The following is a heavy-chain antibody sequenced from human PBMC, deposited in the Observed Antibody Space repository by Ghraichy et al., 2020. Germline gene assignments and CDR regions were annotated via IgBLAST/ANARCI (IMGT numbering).Heavy chain of an antibody. D-gene: IGHD3-10*01. J-gene: IGHJ4*02. Sequence: GGSLRLSCAASGFIFSDYSMNWVRQAPGKGLEWVSYISSSSGTIYYGDSVKGRFTISRDNAKNSLYLRMNSLRDEDTAVYYCAREKQYIIRGLLPTNFDFRGLGTLVTVSS. CDR1: GFIFSDYS. CDR2: ISSSSGTI. CDR3: AREKQYIIRGLLPTNFDF. V-gene: IGHV3-48*02.